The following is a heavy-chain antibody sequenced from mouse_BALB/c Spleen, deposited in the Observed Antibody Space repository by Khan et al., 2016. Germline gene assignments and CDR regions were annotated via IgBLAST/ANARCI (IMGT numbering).Heavy chain of an antibody. Sequence: QVQLQQSGAELAKPGASVKMSCKASGYTFTSYWMHWVKRRPGQGLEWIGYINPSTGYTEYNQKFKDKATLTDDKSSSTAYMQLNSLTSEDAAVYYCALTGTVDYWGQGTTLTVSS. CDR2: INPSTGYT. CDR3: ALTGTVDY. V-gene: IGHV1-7*01. CDR1: GYTFTSYW. J-gene: IGHJ2*01. D-gene: IGHD4-1*01.